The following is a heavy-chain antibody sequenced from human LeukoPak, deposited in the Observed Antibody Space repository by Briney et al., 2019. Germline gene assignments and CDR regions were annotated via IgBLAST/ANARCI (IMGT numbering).Heavy chain of an antibody. CDR3: ATLAPYDYGDYTSRYSYYFDY. J-gene: IGHJ4*02. Sequence: GGSLRLSCAASGFSFSTYAMHWVRQAPGKGLEWVANIKQDGSEKYYVDSVKGRFTISRDNSKNTLYLQMNSLRAEDTAVYYCATLAPYDYGDYTSRYSYYFDYWGQGTLVTVSS. CDR1: GFSFSTYA. CDR2: IKQDGSEK. V-gene: IGHV3-7*01. D-gene: IGHD4-17*01.